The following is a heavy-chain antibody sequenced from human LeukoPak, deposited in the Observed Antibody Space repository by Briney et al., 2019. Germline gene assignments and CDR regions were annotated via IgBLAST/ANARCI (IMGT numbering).Heavy chain of an antibody. CDR3: ARDVSADYDFWSGYPKNWFDP. CDR2: FYTSGST. V-gene: IGHV4-61*09. CDR1: GGPISSGREQ. D-gene: IGHD3-3*01. J-gene: IGHJ5*02. Sequence: KTSETLSLPCSVWGGPISSGREQWRSIPQPAGKGLERNGHFYTSGSTNSHPSLRTRVTISVDTSKNQFSLKLSSVTAADTAVYYCARDVSADYDFWSGYPKNWFDPWGQGTLVTVPS.